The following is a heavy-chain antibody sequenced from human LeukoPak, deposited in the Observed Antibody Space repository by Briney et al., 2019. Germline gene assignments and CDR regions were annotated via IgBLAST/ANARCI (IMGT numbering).Heavy chain of an antibody. CDR1: GFTFSSYW. CDR2: INSDGSST. J-gene: IGHJ5*02. CDR3: ARRRRNTIFGGGNWFDP. V-gene: IGHV3-74*01. D-gene: IGHD3-3*01. Sequence: GGSLRLSCAASGFTFSSYWMHWVRQAPGKELVWVSRINSDGSSTSYADFVKGRFTISRDNAKNTLYLQMNSLRAEDTAVYFFARRRRNTIFGGGNWFDPWGQGTLVTVSS.